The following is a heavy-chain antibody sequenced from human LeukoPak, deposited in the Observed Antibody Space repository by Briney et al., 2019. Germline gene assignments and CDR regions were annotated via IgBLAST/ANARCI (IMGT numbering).Heavy chain of an antibody. CDR2: INAGNGNT. D-gene: IGHD3-10*01. Sequence: ASVKVSCKASGYTFTSYAMHWVRQAPGQRLEWMGWINAGNGNTKYSQKFQGRVTITRDTSASTAYMELSSLGSEDTAVYYCARDLTYYYGSGSLTGGDYWGQGTLVTVSS. CDR3: ARDLTYYYGSGSLTGGDY. CDR1: GYTFTSYA. V-gene: IGHV1-3*01. J-gene: IGHJ4*02.